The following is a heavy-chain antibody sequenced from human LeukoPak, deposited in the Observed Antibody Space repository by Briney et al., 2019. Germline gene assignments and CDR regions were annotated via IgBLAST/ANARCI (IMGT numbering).Heavy chain of an antibody. CDR1: VTSISTGSYY. V-gene: IGHV4-61*02. J-gene: IGHJ4*02. D-gene: IGHD1/OR15-1a*01. CDR3: ARGNNGFTVLDS. Sequence: SQTLSLTCGVSVTSISTGSYYGACIRQPAGKGLELLGRISNSGNNFYNPSLKSRATISLDTSENPSSMTHSAVTAADTAVYYAARGNNGFTVLDSWGQGILVTVSS. CDR2: ISNSGNN.